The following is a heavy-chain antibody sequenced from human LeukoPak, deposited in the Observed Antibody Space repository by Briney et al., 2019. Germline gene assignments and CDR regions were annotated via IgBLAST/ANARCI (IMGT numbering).Heavy chain of an antibody. CDR3: AGSPIGYGMDV. Sequence: GRSLRLSCAASGFTFSSYAMHWVRQAPGKGLEWVAVISYDGSNKYYADSVKGQFTISRDNSKNTLYLQMNSLRAEDTAVYYCAGSPIGYGMDVWGQGTTVTVSS. CDR1: GFTFSSYA. V-gene: IGHV3-30-3*01. J-gene: IGHJ6*02. CDR2: ISYDGSNK.